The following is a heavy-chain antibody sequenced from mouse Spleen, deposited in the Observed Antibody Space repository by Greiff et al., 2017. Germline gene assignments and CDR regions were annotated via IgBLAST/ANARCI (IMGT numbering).Heavy chain of an antibody. CDR1: GYTFTSYW. CDR2: INPSSGYT. J-gene: IGHJ2*01. Sequence: QVHVKQSGAELAKPGASVKLSCKASGYTFTSYWMHWVKQKPGQGLEWIGYINPSSGYTKYNQKFKDKATLTADKSSSTAYMQLSSLTYEDSAVYYCAIYGYAEGYFDYWGQGTTLTVSS. D-gene: IGHD2-2*01. V-gene: IGHV1-7*01. CDR3: AIYGYAEGYFDY.